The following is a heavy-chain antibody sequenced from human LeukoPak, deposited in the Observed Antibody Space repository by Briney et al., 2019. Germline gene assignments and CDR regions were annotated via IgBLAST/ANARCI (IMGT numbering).Heavy chain of an antibody. D-gene: IGHD5-24*01. CDR3: ARVTRGMATSHFDY. CDR2: IYYSGST. CDR1: GGSISSSSYY. V-gene: IGHV4-39*07. Sequence: SETLSLTCTVSGGSISSSSYYWGWIRQPPGKGLEWIGSIYYSGSTYYNPSLKSRVTISVDTSKNQFSPKLSFVTAADTAVYYCARVTRGMATSHFDYWGQGTLVTVSS. J-gene: IGHJ4*02.